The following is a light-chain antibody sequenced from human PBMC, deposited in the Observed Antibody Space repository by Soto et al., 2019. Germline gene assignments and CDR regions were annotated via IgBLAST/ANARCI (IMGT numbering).Light chain of an antibody. CDR1: TGAVTSDYY. CDR3: VLLYGGACV. J-gene: IGLJ3*02. Sequence: QTVVTQEPSLTVSPGGTVTLTCALTTGAVTSDYYPNWFQRKPGQALRTLIYRTSNKHSWTPARFSGSLLGGKAALTLSGVQPEDEADSYCVLLYGGACVFGGGTKLTVL. CDR2: RTS. V-gene: IGLV7-43*01.